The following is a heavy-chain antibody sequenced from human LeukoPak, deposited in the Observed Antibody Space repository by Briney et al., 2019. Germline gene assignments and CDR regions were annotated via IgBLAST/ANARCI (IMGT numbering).Heavy chain of an antibody. D-gene: IGHD2-15*01. CDR1: GGSIDSRSYY. V-gene: IGHV4-39*01. CDR2: IYHSGST. CDR3: ARRSEFDNTHYHYFDY. J-gene: IGHJ4*02. Sequence: SETLSLTCTVSGGSIDSRSYYWDWIRQAPGKGLEWIGTIYHSGSTEYNPSLKSRVAIFVDTSKNQFSLILHSVAAADAAVYYCARRSEFDNTHYHYFDYWGQGALSPSPQ.